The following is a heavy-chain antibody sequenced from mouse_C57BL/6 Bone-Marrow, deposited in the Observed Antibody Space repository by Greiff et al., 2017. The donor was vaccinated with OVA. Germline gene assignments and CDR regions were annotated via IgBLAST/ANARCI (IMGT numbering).Heavy chain of an antibody. Sequence: VQLQQSGPELVKPGASVKISCTASGYSFTGYYMPWVKQSQGNILDWIGSIYPYNGVSSYNQKFKGKATLTVDKSSSTAYMELRSLTSEDSAVYYCARDPLYSNYAMDYWGQGTSGTVSS. D-gene: IGHD2-5*01. CDR2: IYPYNGVS. CDR3: ARDPLYSNYAMDY. J-gene: IGHJ4*01. CDR1: GYSFTGYY. V-gene: IGHV1-31*01.